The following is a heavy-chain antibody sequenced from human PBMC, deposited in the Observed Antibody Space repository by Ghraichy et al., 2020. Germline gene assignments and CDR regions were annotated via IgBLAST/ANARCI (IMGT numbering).Heavy chain of an antibody. J-gene: IGHJ4*02. Sequence: LSLTCAASGFTFSTYEMNWVRQAPGKGLEWVSSISSSSSTIYYADSVKGRFTISRDNAKNSLYLQMNSLRAEDTAVYYCAGANWGLRNFDYWGQGTLVTVSS. CDR3: AGANWGLRNFDY. CDR2: ISSSSSTI. V-gene: IGHV3-48*03. D-gene: IGHD7-27*01. CDR1: GFTFSTYE.